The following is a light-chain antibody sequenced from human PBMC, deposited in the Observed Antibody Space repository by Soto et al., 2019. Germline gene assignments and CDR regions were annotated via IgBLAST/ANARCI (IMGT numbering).Light chain of an antibody. CDR2: EVS. V-gene: IGLV2-14*01. J-gene: IGLJ3*02. Sequence: QSVLTQPASVSGSPGQSITISCTGTSSDVGGYNYVSWYQQHPGKAPKLMIYEVSNRPSGVSNRFSGSKFGNTASLTISGLQAEDEADYYCSSFTSINTWVFGGGTKLTVL. CDR3: SSFTSINTWV. CDR1: SSDVGGYNY.